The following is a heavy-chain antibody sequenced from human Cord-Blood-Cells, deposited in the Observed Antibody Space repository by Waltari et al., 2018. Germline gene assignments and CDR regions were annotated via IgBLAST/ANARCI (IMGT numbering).Heavy chain of an antibody. Sequence: QVQLVQSGAEVKTPGASVKVSCKASGYTFTGYYMHWVRQAPGQGLEWMGWINPNSGGTNYAQKFQGRVTMTSDTSISTAYMELSRLRSDDTAVYYCARDSGSYFTSFDYWGQGTLVTVSS. CDR1: GYTFTGYY. V-gene: IGHV1-2*02. CDR2: INPNSGGT. D-gene: IGHD1-26*01. CDR3: ARDSGSYFTSFDY. J-gene: IGHJ4*02.